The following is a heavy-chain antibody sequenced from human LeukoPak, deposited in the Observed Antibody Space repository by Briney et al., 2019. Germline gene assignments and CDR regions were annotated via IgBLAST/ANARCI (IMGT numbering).Heavy chain of an antibody. D-gene: IGHD3-22*01. CDR3: ARGTYDRPPYAFDI. CDR2: ITNSGNSK. V-gene: IGHV3-48*01. CDR1: EFTFSSYS. J-gene: IGHJ3*02. Sequence: GGSLRLSCAASEFTFSSYSMNWVRQAPGKGLEWVSYITNSGNSKSYADSVKGRFTISRDNTKNSLYLQMNGLRAEDTAVYYCARGTYDRPPYAFDIWGQGTMVTVSS.